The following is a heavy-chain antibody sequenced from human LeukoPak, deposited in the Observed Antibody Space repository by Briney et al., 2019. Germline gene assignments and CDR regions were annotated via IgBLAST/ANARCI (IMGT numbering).Heavy chain of an antibody. CDR1: GYTFTIWN. J-gene: IGHJ2*01. CDR3: AECFDGVFEL. CDR2: ISTYNGDT. D-gene: IGHD3-9*01. Sequence: ASVKVSCKASGYTFTIWNLSRVPQAPGQGLEWMGLISTYNGDTKYAQKFQGRVTMATDTSTSTAYKGLGSLTTDGMGVYLRAECFDGVFELWGRGTLVTVSS. V-gene: IGHV1-18*03.